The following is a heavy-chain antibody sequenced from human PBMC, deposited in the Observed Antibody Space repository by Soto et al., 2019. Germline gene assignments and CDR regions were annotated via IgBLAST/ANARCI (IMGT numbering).Heavy chain of an antibody. D-gene: IGHD1-26*01. V-gene: IGHV3-74*01. CDR1: GFTFSSCW. J-gene: IGHJ4*02. CDR2: INSDGSST. CDR3: ARISGSYSTDRYFDY. Sequence: GGSLRLSCAASGFTFSSCWMHWVRQAPGKGLVWVSRINSDGSSTSYADSVKGRFTISRDNAKNTLYLQMNSLRAEDTAVYYCARISGSYSTDRYFDYWGQGTLVTVS.